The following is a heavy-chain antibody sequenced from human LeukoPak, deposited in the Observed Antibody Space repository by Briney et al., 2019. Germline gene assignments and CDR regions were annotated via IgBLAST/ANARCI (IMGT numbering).Heavy chain of an antibody. D-gene: IGHD3-22*01. V-gene: IGHV3-23*01. CDR2: ISGSGGST. CDR1: GFTFNNYA. Sequence: GGSLRLSCAASGFTFNNYAMSWVRQAPGKGLEWVSAISGSGGSTYYADSVKGRFTISRDNSKNTLYLQMNSLRAEDTAVYYCAKDLYYDSSGSVDVWGQGTTVSVSS. J-gene: IGHJ6*02. CDR3: AKDLYYDSSGSVDV.